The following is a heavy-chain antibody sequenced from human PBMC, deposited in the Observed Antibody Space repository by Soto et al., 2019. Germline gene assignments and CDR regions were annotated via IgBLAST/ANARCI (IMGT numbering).Heavy chain of an antibody. CDR3: ARDSSYYFDY. V-gene: IGHV3-30-3*01. CDR2: ISYDGSNK. Sequence: GGSLRLSCAASGFTFSSYAMHWVRQAPGKGLEWVAVISYDGSNKYYADSVKGRFTISRDNSKNTLYLQMNSLRAEDTAVYYCARDSSYYFDYWGQGTLVTVSS. CDR1: GFTFSSYA. J-gene: IGHJ4*02.